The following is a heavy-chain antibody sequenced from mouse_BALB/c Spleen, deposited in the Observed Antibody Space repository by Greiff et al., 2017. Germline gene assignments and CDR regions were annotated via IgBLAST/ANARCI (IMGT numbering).Heavy chain of an antibody. CDR1: GFSLTSYD. Sequence: QVQLKESGPGLVAPSQSLSITCTVSGFSLTSYDISWIRQPPGKGLEWLGVIWTGGGTNYNSAFMSRLSISKDNSKSQVFLKMNSLQTDDTAIYYCVRDRENYGNYAPFAYWGQGTLVTVSA. V-gene: IGHV2-9-2*01. CDR2: IWTGGGT. J-gene: IGHJ3*01. D-gene: IGHD2-1*01. CDR3: VRDRENYGNYAPFAY.